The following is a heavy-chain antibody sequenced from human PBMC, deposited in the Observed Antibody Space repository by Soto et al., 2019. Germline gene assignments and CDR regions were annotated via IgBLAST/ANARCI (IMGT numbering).Heavy chain of an antibody. CDR1: GGSISSGDYF. V-gene: IGHV4-30-4*01. J-gene: IGHJ4*02. D-gene: IGHD1-26*01. CDR2: IYYTGST. Sequence: PSETLSLTCTVSGGSISSGDYFWNWIRQPPGKGLEWIGYIYYTGSTFYNPSLKSRVTISGDTSKSQFSLKLNSVTAADTAVYYCARNSPGNAYDYWGPGTLVTVSS. CDR3: ARNSPGNAYDY.